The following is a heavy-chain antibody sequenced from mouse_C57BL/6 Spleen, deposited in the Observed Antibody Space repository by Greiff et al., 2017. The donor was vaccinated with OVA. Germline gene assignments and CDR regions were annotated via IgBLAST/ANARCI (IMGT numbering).Heavy chain of an antibody. D-gene: IGHD3-1*01. Sequence: QVQLQQPGAELVMPGASVKLSCKASGYTFTSYWMHWVKQRPGQGLEWIGEIDPSDSYTNYNQKFKGKSTLTVDKSSSTAYMQLSSMTSEDSAVYYCGLRGFAYWGQGTLVTVSA. J-gene: IGHJ3*01. V-gene: IGHV1-69*01. CDR1: GYTFTSYW. CDR3: GLRGFAY. CDR2: IDPSDSYT.